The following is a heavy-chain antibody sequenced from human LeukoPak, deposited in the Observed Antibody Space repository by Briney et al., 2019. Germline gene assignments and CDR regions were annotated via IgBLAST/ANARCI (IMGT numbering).Heavy chain of an antibody. V-gene: IGHV3-15*07. CDR1: GFNFSNAW. D-gene: IGHD6-19*01. CDR3: ARDRASSGWYDYHYGMDV. CDR2: IKSKTAGGTT. Sequence: GGSLRLSCAVSGFNFSNAWMNWVRQAPGKGLEWVGHIKSKTAGGTTDYSAPVKGRFIVSRDDSKNTLYLQMNSLRAEDTAVYYCARDRASSGWYDYHYGMDVWGQGTTVTVSS. J-gene: IGHJ6*02.